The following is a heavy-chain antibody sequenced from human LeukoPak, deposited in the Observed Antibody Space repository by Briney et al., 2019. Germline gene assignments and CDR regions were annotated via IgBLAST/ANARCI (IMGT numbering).Heavy chain of an antibody. CDR1: GGSIRTYY. V-gene: IGHV4-4*09. J-gene: IGHJ6*03. CDR3: ARQSRDGYNYYYYYMDV. CDR2: IYTSGSA. Sequence: KPSETLSLTCTVSGGSIRTYYWSWIRQPPGKGLEWIGYIYTSGSANYNPSLKSRVTISVDTSKNQFSLKMTSVTAADTAVYYCARQSRDGYNYYYYYMDVWGKGTTVTDSS. D-gene: IGHD5-24*01.